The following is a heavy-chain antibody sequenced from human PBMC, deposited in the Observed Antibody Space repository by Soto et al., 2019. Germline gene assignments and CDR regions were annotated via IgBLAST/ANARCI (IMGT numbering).Heavy chain of an antibody. J-gene: IGHJ4*02. CDR1: GGAISNYY. CDR3: ARAVLPATAPFDY. Sequence: QVQLQESGPRLVKPSETLSLTCIVSGGAISNYYWSWIRQPPGKGLEWIGYIYYSGSTNYNPSLQSRVTISVDTSKNQFSLKLSSVTAEDTAVYYCARAVLPATAPFDYWGKGTLVTVSS. D-gene: IGHD2-2*01. V-gene: IGHV4-59*01. CDR2: IYYSGST.